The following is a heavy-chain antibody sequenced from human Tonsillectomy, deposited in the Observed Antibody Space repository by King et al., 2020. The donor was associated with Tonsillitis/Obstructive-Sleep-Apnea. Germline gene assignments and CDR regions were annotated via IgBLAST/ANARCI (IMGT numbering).Heavy chain of an antibody. CDR3: TTDSTEDDYGDRDDAFDI. V-gene: IGHV3-15*01. D-gene: IGHD4-17*01. CDR2: IKSKTDGGTT. Sequence: VQLVESGGGLVKPGGSLRLSCAASGFIFSNAWMSWVRQAPGKGLEWVGRIKSKTDGGTTDYAAPVKGRFTISRDDSKNTLYLQMNSLKTEDTAVYYCTTDSTEDDYGDRDDAFDICGEGTMVTVSS. J-gene: IGHJ3*02. CDR1: GFIFSNAW.